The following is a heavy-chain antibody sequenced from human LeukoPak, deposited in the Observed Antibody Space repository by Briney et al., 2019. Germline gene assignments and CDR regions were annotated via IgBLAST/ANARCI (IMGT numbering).Heavy chain of an antibody. D-gene: IGHD3-22*01. CDR2: MNPNSGNT. J-gene: IGHJ5*02. CDR3: AIRAPGLSVPYYDSSGS. V-gene: IGHV1-8*02. CDR1: GGTFSGYA. Sequence: ASVKVSCKASGGTFSGYAISWVRQAPGQGLEWMGWMNPNSGNTGYAQKFQGRVTMTRNTSISTAYMELSSLRSEDTAVYYCAIRAPGLSVPYYDSSGSWGQGTLVTVSS.